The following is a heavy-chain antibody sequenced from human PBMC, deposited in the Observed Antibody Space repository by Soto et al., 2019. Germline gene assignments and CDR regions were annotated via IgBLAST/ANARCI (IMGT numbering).Heavy chain of an antibody. CDR2: INSDGSST. D-gene: IGHD5-18*01. V-gene: IGHV3-74*01. J-gene: IGHJ6*02. CDR3: AREEDGYSIYYYYGMDV. Sequence: GGSLRLSCAASGFTFSRYWMHGVRQAPGKGLVWVSRINSDGSSTSYADSVKGRFTISRDNAKNTLYLQMNSLRAEDTAVYYCAREEDGYSIYYYYGMDVWGQGTTVTVSS. CDR1: GFTFSRYW.